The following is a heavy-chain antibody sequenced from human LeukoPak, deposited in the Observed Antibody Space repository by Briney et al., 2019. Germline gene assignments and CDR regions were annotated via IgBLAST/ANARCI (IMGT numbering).Heavy chain of an antibody. V-gene: IGHV1-69*01. D-gene: IGHD1-26*01. CDR3: AKSGSWHFDY. J-gene: IGHJ4*02. CDR2: IIPIFGTA. CDR1: GGTFSSYA. Sequence: ASVKVSCKASGGTFSSYAISWVRQAPGQGLEWVGGIIPIFGTANYAQKFQGRVTITADESTSTAYMELSSLRSEDTAVYYCAKSGSWHFDYWGQGTLVTVSS.